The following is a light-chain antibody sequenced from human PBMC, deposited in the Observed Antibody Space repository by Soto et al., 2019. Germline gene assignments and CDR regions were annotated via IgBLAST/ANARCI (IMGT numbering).Light chain of an antibody. CDR3: SSYAGSNKVVV. V-gene: IGLV2-8*01. J-gene: IGLJ2*01. CDR1: SSDVGGYNY. Sequence: QSVLTQPPSASGSPGQSVTISCTGTSSDVGGYNYVSWYQQHPGKAPKLMIYEVSKRPSGVPDRFSGSKSGNTASLTVSGLQAEDEAEYYCSSYAGSNKVVVFGGGTKITVL. CDR2: EVS.